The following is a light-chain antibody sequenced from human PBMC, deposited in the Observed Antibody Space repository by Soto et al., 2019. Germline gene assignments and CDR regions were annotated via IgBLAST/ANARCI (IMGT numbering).Light chain of an antibody. CDR3: CSYAGATTHYV. CDR1: SSDVGSYNL. Sequence: QSVLTQPASVSGSPVQSITISCTGTSSDVGSYNLVSWYQQHPGKAPKLMIYEGSKRPSGVSDRFSGSKSGNTASLTISGLQAEDEADYYCCSYAGATTHYVFGIGTKVTVL. J-gene: IGLJ1*01. V-gene: IGLV2-23*01. CDR2: EGS.